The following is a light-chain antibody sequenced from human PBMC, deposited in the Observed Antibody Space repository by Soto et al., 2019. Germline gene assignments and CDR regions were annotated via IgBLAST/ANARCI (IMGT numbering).Light chain of an antibody. Sequence: EIVMTQSPATLSVSPGERATLSCRASQSVSSNLAWYQQKPGQAPRLLIYGASTRATGIPARFSGSGSGTEFTLTISSLQSEDFAVYYCQQYNNWPHLAFGQGTKVEIQ. V-gene: IGKV3-15*01. CDR2: GAS. CDR3: QQYNNWPHLA. J-gene: IGKJ1*01. CDR1: QSVSSN.